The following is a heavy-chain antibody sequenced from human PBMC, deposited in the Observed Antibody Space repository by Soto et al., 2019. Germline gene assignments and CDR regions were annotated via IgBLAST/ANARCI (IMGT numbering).Heavy chain of an antibody. D-gene: IGHD4-4*01. V-gene: IGHV3-30-3*01. CDR2: ISYDGSNK. J-gene: IGHJ2*01. Sequence: QVQLVESGGGVVQPGRSLRLSCAASGFTFSSYAMHWVRQAPGKGLEWVAVISYDGSNKYYADSVKGRFTISRDNSKNTLYLQMSSLRADDTAVYYCARPLWRDDYNWGYFDLWGRGTLVTVSS. CDR1: GFTFSSYA. CDR3: ARPLWRDDYNWGYFDL.